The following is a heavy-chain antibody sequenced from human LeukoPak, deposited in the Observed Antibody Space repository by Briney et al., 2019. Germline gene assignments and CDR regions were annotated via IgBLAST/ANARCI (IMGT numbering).Heavy chain of an antibody. CDR3: ARDPYSGSYGPYYYYYMDV. CDR1: GFTFSSYR. V-gene: IGHV3-21*06. Sequence: NTGGSLRLSCAASGFTFSSYRMNWVRQAPGKGPEWVSYADSVKGRFTISRDNAKNSLYLQMDSLRVEDTAVYYCARDPYSGSYGPYYYYYMDVWGEGTTVTISS. D-gene: IGHD1-26*01. J-gene: IGHJ6*03.